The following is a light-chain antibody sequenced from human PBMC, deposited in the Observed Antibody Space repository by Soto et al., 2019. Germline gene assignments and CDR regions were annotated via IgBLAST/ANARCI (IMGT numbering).Light chain of an antibody. CDR3: LAWDSSTYV. Sequence: SYELTQPPSVSVSPGQTASITCSGDKLGDKYASWYQQKPGQSPVVVIYQDTRRPSGIPERFSGSKSGNTATLTISGTQALDEADYYCLAWDSSTYVFGTGTKLTVL. CDR2: QDT. V-gene: IGLV3-1*01. CDR1: KLGDKY. J-gene: IGLJ1*01.